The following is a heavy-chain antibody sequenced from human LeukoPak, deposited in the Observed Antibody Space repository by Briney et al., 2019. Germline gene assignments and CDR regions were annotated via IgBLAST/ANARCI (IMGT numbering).Heavy chain of an antibody. Sequence: SVKVSRKASGYTFNTYGITWVRQAPGQGLEWMGWISAYNGDTNFAQKFQGRVSMMTDTSTSTAYMELRSLRSDDTAIYYCARASTRAAATGYDPWGQGSLVTVSS. D-gene: IGHD6-13*01. CDR2: ISAYNGDT. CDR1: GYTFNTYG. J-gene: IGHJ5*02. V-gene: IGHV1-18*01. CDR3: ARASTRAAATGYDP.